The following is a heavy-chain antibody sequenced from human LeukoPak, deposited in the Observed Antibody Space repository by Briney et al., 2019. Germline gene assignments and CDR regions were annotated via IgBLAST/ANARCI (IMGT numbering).Heavy chain of an antibody. CDR3: ARDPSRAGSSSWFLSFDY. D-gene: IGHD6-13*01. J-gene: IGHJ4*02. V-gene: IGHV1-46*03. CDR2: INPSGGST. Sequence: ASVKVSCKASGYTFTSYYMHWVRQAPGQGLEWMEIINPSGGSTSYAQKFQGRVTMARDTSTSTVYMELSSLRSEDTAVYYCARDPSRAGSSSWFLSFDYWGQGTLVTVSS. CDR1: GYTFTSYY.